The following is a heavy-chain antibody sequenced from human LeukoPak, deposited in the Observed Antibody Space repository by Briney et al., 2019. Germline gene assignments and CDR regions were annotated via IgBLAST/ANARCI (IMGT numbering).Heavy chain of an antibody. V-gene: IGHV4-34*01. D-gene: IGHD3-10*01. CDR3: ARDLKGSGSYPYYYYYGMDV. Sequence: SETLSLTCAVYGGSFSGYYWSWIRQPPGKGQEWIGEINHSGSTNYNPSLKSRVTISVATSKNQFSLKLSSVTAADTAVYYCARDLKGSGSYPYYYYYGMDVWGKGTTVTVSS. CDR2: INHSGST. CDR1: GGSFSGYY. J-gene: IGHJ6*04.